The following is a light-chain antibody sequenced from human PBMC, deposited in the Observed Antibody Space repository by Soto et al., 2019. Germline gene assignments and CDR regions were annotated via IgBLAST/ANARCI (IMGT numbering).Light chain of an antibody. Sequence: QSVLTQPASVSGSPGQSITISCTGTSSDVGGYNYVSWYQQHPGKAPKLMIYDVSNRPSGVSNRFSGSKSGNTASLTISGLQAEDEADYYCSSYTSSSPSWVFGTGTQLTVL. CDR3: SSYTSSSPSWV. V-gene: IGLV2-14*01. CDR2: DVS. CDR1: SSDVGGYNY. J-gene: IGLJ1*01.